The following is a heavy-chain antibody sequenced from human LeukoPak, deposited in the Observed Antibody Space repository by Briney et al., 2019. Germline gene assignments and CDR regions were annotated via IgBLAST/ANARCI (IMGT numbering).Heavy chain of an antibody. CDR1: GYTFTGYY. Sequence: GASVKVSCKASGYTFTGYYMHWVRQAPGQGLEWMGWINPNSGGTNYAQKFQGWVTMTRDTSISTAYMELSRLRSDDTAVYYCARGPSLKTRIAVAGTPYNWFDPWGQGTLVTVSS. J-gene: IGHJ5*02. CDR2: INPNSGGT. D-gene: IGHD6-19*01. V-gene: IGHV1-2*04. CDR3: ARGPSLKTRIAVAGTPYNWFDP.